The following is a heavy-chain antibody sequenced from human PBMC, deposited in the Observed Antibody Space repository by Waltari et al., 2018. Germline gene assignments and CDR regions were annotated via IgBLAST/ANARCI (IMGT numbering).Heavy chain of an antibody. CDR2: INAGNGNT. CDR3: ARGGVESGWYVDY. V-gene: IGHV1-3*01. Sequence: QVQLVQSGAEVKKPGASVKVSCKASGYTFTSYAMHWVRRAPGQRLEWMGWINAGNGNTKYSQKFQGRVTITRDTSASTAYMELSSLRSEDTAVYYCARGGVESGWYVDYWGQGTLVTVSS. J-gene: IGHJ4*02. CDR1: GYTFTSYA. D-gene: IGHD6-19*01.